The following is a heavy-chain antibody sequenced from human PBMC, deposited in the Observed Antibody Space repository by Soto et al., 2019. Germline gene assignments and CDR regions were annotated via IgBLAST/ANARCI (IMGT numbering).Heavy chain of an antibody. J-gene: IGHJ5*02. CDR3: VRHADQQLLRCCFGP. CDR1: GGSTSSSNYY. Sequence: QLQLQESGPGLVKPSETLSLTCTVAGGSTSSSNYYWGWIRQPPGKGLEWIGSVYYSGSTYYNPSLKSRVTISLDTSKNQFSLKLSSVTAADTAVYYCVRHADQQLLRCCFGPWGQGTLVTVSS. CDR2: VYYSGST. D-gene: IGHD4-4*01. V-gene: IGHV4-39*01.